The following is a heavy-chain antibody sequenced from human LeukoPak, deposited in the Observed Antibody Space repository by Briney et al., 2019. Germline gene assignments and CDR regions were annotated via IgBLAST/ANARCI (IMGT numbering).Heavy chain of an antibody. D-gene: IGHD3-10*01. CDR2: ISSSGSTI. V-gene: IGHV3-11*01. Sequence: GGSLRLSRAASGFTFSDYYMSWIRQAPGKGLEWVSYISSSGSTIYYADSVKGRFTISRDNAKNSLYLQMNNLRAEDTAVYYCARWKYGSGSHYDYWGQGTLVTVSS. J-gene: IGHJ4*02. CDR1: GFTFSDYY. CDR3: ARWKYGSGSHYDY.